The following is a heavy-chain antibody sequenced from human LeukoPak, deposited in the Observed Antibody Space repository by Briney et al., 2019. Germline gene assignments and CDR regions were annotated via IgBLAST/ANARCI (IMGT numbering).Heavy chain of an antibody. Sequence: ASVKVSCKASGYTFTSYAMNWVRQAPGQGLEWMGWINTNTGNPTYAQGFTGRFVFSLDTSVSTAYLQISSLKAENTAVYYCARSNLDSGSYYGDFDYWGQGTLVTVSS. CDR2: INTNTGNP. D-gene: IGHD3-10*01. CDR3: ARSNLDSGSYYGDFDY. CDR1: GYTFTSYA. J-gene: IGHJ4*02. V-gene: IGHV7-4-1*02.